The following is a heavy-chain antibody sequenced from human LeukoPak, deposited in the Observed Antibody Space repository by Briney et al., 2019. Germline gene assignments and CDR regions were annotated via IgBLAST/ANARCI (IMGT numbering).Heavy chain of an antibody. CDR2: ISAYNGNT. Sequence: ASVKVSCKASGYTFTSYGISWVRQAPGQGLEWMGWISAYNGNTNYAQKFQGRVTMTTDTSTSTAYMELRSLRSDDTAVYYCARADNTIFGVVSLDPWGQGTLVTVSS. J-gene: IGHJ5*02. CDR1: GYTFTSYG. D-gene: IGHD3-3*01. V-gene: IGHV1-18*01. CDR3: ARADNTIFGVVSLDP.